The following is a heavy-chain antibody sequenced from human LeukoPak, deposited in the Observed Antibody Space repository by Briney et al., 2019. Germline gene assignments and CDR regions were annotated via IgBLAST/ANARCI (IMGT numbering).Heavy chain of an antibody. D-gene: IGHD2-15*01. CDR1: GGSFSGYY. CDR3: ARGVPRYCSGGSCYSN. V-gene: IGHV4-34*01. Sequence: PSEPLSLPCAVYGGSFSGYYWSWIRQPPGKGLEWIGEINHSGSTNYNPSLKSRVTISVDTSKNQFSLKLSSVTAADTAVYYCARGVPRYCSGGSCYSNWGQGTLVTVSS. J-gene: IGHJ4*02. CDR2: INHSGST.